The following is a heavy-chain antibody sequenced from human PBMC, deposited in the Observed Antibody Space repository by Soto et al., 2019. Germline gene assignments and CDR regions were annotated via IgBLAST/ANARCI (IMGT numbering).Heavy chain of an antibody. CDR2: IYPGDPDT. CDR1: GYSFTNYF. D-gene: IGHD3-10*01. Sequence: VHSLQMSCDGSGYSFTNYFIGLVRRTPGKGLVGMRIIYPGDPDTRYSPSFQGQVTISADKSISTAYLQWSSLKASDTAMYYCARLGGSNSGSGSYYYYYYGMDVWGQGTTVTVSS. J-gene: IGHJ6*02. CDR3: ARLGGSNSGSGSYYYYYYGMDV. V-gene: IGHV5-51*01.